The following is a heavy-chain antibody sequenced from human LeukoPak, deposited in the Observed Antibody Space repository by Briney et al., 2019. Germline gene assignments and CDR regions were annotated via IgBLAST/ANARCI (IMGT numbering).Heavy chain of an antibody. Sequence: SETLSLTCTLSLGSISNSDYSGGWIRQPPGKGLECIGTIYYGGRTYYKSSLNSRVTISVDTSKNQFSLKRSSVTAADTAVYYCARVADGKGYPFDYWGQGTLVTVSS. J-gene: IGHJ4*02. D-gene: IGHD5-18*01. V-gene: IGHV4-39*07. CDR2: IYYGGRT. CDR1: LGSISNSDYS. CDR3: ARVADGKGYPFDY.